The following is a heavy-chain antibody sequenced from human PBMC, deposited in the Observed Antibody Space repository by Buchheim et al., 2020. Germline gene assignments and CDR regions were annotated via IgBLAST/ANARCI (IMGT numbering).Heavy chain of an antibody. CDR1: GFTFSSYG. Sequence: QVQLVESGGGVVQPGRSLRLSCAASGFTFSSYGMHWVRQAPGKGLEWVAVIWYDGSNKYYADSVKGRFTISRDNSKTTLYLQMNSLRAEDTAVYYCARDEDYGDSLFDYWGQGTL. CDR2: IWYDGSNK. CDR3: ARDEDYGDSLFDY. V-gene: IGHV3-33*01. J-gene: IGHJ4*02. D-gene: IGHD4-17*01.